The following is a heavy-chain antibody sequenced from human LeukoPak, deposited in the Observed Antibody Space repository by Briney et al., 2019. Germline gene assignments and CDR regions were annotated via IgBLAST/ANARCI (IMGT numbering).Heavy chain of an antibody. J-gene: IGHJ4*02. V-gene: IGHV4-39*01. D-gene: IGHD3-22*01. CDR1: GGSISSSSYY. CDR2: IYYSGST. CDR3: ATSMIVVAQFDY. Sequence: SETLSLTCTVSGGSISSSSYYWGWIRQPPGTGLEWIGSIYYSGSTYYNPSLKSRVTISVDTSKNQFSLRLSSVTAADTAVYYRATSMIVVAQFDYWGQGTLVTVSS.